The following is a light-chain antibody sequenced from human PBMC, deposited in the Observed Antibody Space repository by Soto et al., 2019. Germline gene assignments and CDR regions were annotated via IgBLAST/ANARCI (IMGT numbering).Light chain of an antibody. V-gene: IGKV3D-20*02. CDR3: QQRSNWPPLT. CDR2: GAS. Sequence: EIVLTHSPGTLSLSPWERATLSCSASQSFNSIYLAWYQQKPGQAPRLLIYGASSRATGIPDRFSGSGSGTDFTLTISSLEPEDFAVYYCQQRSNWPPLTFGGGTKVDIK. CDR1: QSFNSIY. J-gene: IGKJ4*01.